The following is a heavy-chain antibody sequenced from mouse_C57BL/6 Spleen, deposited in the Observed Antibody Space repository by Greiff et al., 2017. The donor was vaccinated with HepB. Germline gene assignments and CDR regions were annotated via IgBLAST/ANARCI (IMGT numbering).Heavy chain of an antibody. V-gene: IGHV1-64*01. CDR2: IHPNSGST. D-gene: IGHD1-1*01. J-gene: IGHJ2*01. Sequence: QVQLQQPGAELVKPGASVKLSCKASGYTFTSYWMHWVKQRPGQGLEWIGMIHPNSGSTNYNEKFKSKATLTVDKASSTAYMQLSSLTSEDSAVYYCARADYYCGSSYYFDCWGQGATLTVSS. CDR3: ARADYYCGSSYYFDC. CDR1: GYTFTSYW.